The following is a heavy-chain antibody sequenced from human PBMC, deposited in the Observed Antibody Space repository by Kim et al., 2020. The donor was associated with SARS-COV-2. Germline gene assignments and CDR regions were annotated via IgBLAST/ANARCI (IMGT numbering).Heavy chain of an antibody. CDR1: GFTFSSYG. D-gene: IGHD3-10*01. Sequence: GGSLRLSCAASGFTFSSYGMHWVRQAPGKGLEWVAVISYDGSNKYYADSVKGRFTISRDNSKNTLYLQMNSLRAEDTAVYYCARDMGSAGIFDYWGQGTLVTVSS. CDR3: ARDMGSAGIFDY. V-gene: IGHV3-33*05. CDR2: ISYDGSNK. J-gene: IGHJ4*02.